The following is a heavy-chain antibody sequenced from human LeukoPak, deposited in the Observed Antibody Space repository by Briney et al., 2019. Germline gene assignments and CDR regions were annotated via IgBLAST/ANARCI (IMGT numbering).Heavy chain of an antibody. Sequence: SETLSLTCAVYGGSFSGYYWSWIRQPPGKGLEWIGEINHSGSTNYNPSLKSRVTISVDTSKNQFSLKLSSVTAADTAVYYCARSKGRIAARHFDYWGQGTLVTVSS. V-gene: IGHV4-34*01. D-gene: IGHD6-6*01. CDR2: INHSGST. J-gene: IGHJ4*02. CDR3: ARSKGRIAARHFDY. CDR1: GGSFSGYY.